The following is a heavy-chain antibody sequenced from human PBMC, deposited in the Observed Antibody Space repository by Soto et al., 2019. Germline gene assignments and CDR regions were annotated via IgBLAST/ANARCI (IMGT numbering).Heavy chain of an antibody. V-gene: IGHV4-30-4*01. Sequence: SETLSITCTVCGGSISSGNYYWSWIRQPPGKGLEWIGFISYSGSTYYSTSLKSRVTISVDTSKSQFSLNLSFVTAADTAVYYCATMGTPATGLYFFDYWGQGSLVTVSS. CDR3: ATMGTPATGLYFFDY. J-gene: IGHJ4*02. CDR1: GGSISSGNYY. CDR2: ISYSGST. D-gene: IGHD2-15*01.